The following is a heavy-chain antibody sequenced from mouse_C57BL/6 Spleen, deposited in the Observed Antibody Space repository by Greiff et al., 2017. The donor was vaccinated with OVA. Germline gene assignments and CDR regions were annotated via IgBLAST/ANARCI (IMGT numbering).Heavy chain of an antibody. CDR2: IDPSDSYT. CDR3: ARRDYGSSSYFDY. Sequence: VQLQQPGAELVMPGASVKLSCKASGYTFPSYSTHRVKQRPGPGLEWIGEIDPSDSYTNYNPKFKGKSTLTVDKSSSTAYMQLSSLTSEDSAVYYCARRDYGSSSYFDYWGQGTTLTVSS. V-gene: IGHV1-69*01. D-gene: IGHD1-1*01. CDR1: GYTFPSYS. J-gene: IGHJ2*01.